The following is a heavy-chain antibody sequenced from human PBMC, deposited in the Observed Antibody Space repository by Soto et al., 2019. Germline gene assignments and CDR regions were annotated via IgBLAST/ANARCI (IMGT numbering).Heavy chain of an antibody. V-gene: IGHV4-34*01. Sequence: SETLSLTCAVYGGSFSGYYWIWIRQPPVNGLEFIGEINHIVSTDYKPSLKSRLTISLYTCKNQLCLKLSSLTAADTAVYYCARVIDAITRWFDPWGQGTLVTVSS. J-gene: IGHJ5*02. D-gene: IGHD2-8*01. CDR1: GGSFSGYY. CDR3: ARVIDAITRWFDP. CDR2: INHIVST.